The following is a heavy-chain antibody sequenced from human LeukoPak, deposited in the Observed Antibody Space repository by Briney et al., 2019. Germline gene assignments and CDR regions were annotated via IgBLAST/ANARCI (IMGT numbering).Heavy chain of an antibody. J-gene: IGHJ4*02. Sequence: PSETLSLTCTVSGGSISSYYWSWIRQPAGKGLEWIGRIYTSGSTNYNPSLKSRVTMSVDTSKNQFSLELSSVTVADTAVYYCARDRDSVVPAATLDYWGQGTLVTVSS. CDR2: IYTSGST. CDR1: GGSISSYY. D-gene: IGHD2-2*01. CDR3: ARDRDSVVPAATLDY. V-gene: IGHV4-4*07.